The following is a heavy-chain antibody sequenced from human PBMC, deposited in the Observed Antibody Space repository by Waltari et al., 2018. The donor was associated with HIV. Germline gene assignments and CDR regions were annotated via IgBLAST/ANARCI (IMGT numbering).Heavy chain of an antibody. Sequence: QVHLVQSGPEVKRPGASVKIPCKAYGYNFINFDVNWVRQAVGQGPEWTGWLNPNSGNTASPYIVEERFTRTWDVCTGPAYMEMSGLTPEDTAIYYCALNSSGKGNRYFYYGLDVWGQGTPVTV. CDR3: ALNSSGKGNRYFYYGLDV. D-gene: IGHD3-22*01. CDR2: LNPNSGNT. J-gene: IGHJ6*02. V-gene: IGHV1-8*02. CDR1: GYNFINFD.